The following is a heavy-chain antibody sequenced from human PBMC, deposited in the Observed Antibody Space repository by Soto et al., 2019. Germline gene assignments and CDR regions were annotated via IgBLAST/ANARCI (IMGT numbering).Heavy chain of an antibody. V-gene: IGHV1-8*01. D-gene: IGHD3-16*02. CDR2: MSPNSGNT. Sequence: ASVKVSCKASGYTFSSHDIHWVRQAPGQGLEWVGWMSPNSGNTGYAQKFQGRVTMTSNTSINTACMEMSSLTSEDTAVYYCATLYIWGSYRHDYWGQGTLLTVSS. CDR3: ATLYIWGSYRHDY. J-gene: IGHJ4*02. CDR1: GYTFSSHD.